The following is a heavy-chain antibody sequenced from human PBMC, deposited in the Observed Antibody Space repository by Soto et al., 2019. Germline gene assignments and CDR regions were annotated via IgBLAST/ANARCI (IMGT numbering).Heavy chain of an antibody. V-gene: IGHV1-8*01. CDR1: GYTFTSYD. CDR2: MNPNSGNT. CDR3: ARGIAVAGTFVP. Sequence: ASVKVSCKASGYTFTSYDINWVRQATGQGLEWMGWMNPNSGNTGYAQKFRGRVTMTRNTSISTAYMELSSLRSEDTAVYYCARGIAVAGTFVPWGQGTLVTVSS. D-gene: IGHD6-19*01. J-gene: IGHJ5*02.